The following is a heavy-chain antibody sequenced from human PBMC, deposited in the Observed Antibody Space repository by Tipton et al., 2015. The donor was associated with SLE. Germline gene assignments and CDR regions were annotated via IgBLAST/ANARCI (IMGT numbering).Heavy chain of an antibody. J-gene: IGHJ4*02. CDR2: ISYDGSNK. Sequence: SGFTVSSYGMHWIRQVPGKGLEWVAVISYDGSNKYYADSVKGRFIISRDDSKNTLFLQMNSLGAEDTAVYYCARDSKWELFHYFDSWGQGTLVTVSS. D-gene: IGHD3-10*01. V-gene: IGHV3-30*19. CDR3: ARDSKWELFHYFDS. CDR1: GFTVSSYG.